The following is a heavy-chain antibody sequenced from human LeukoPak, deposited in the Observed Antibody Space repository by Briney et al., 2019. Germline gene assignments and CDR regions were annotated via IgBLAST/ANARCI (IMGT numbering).Heavy chain of an antibody. CDR1: GFTFSSYG. Sequence: GRSLRLSCAASGFTFSSYGMHWVRQAPGKGLEWVAVISYDGSNKYYADSVKGRFTISRDNSKNTLYLQMNSLRAEDTAVYYCAKHRGYSSGWPYYFDYWGQGTLVTVSS. CDR2: ISYDGSNK. D-gene: IGHD6-19*01. J-gene: IGHJ4*02. CDR3: AKHRGYSSGWPYYFDY. V-gene: IGHV3-30*18.